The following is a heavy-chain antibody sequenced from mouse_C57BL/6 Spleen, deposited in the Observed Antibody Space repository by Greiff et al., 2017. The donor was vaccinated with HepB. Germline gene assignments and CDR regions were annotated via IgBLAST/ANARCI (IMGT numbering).Heavy chain of an antibody. Sequence: SGPELVKPGASVKISCKASGYAFSSSWMNWVKQRPGKGLEWIGRIYPGDGDTNYNGKFKGKATLTADKSSSTAYMQLSSLTSEDSAVYFCAREEYDGYQFPHYLDYWGQGTTLTVSS. CDR3: AREEYDGYQFPHYLDY. CDR1: GYAFSSSW. V-gene: IGHV1-82*01. D-gene: IGHD2-3*01. CDR2: IYPGDGDT. J-gene: IGHJ2*01.